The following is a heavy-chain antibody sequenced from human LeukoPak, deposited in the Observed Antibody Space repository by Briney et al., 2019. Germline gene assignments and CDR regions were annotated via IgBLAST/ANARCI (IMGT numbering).Heavy chain of an antibody. Sequence: PSETLSLTCTVFGGSVSSGSYYWSWIRQPPGKGLEWIGYIYYSGSTNYNPSLKSRVTISVDTSKNQFSLKLSSVTAADTAVYYCARAPYSSGWYGVREWWGSSGIFDYWGQGTLVTVSS. CDR3: ARAPYSSGWYGVREWWGSSGIFDY. CDR2: IYYSGST. CDR1: GGSVSSGSYY. D-gene: IGHD6-19*01. V-gene: IGHV4-61*01. J-gene: IGHJ4*02.